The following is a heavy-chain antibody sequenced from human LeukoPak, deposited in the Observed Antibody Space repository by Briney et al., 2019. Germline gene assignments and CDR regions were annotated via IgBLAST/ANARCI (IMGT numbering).Heavy chain of an antibody. Sequence: GRSLRLSCAASGFTFSSYGMHWVRQAPGKGLEWVAVISYDGSNKYYADSVKGRFTISRDNSKNTLYLQMNSLRAEDTAVYYCAKDYYYDSGGYYCVNYFDYWGQGTLVTVSS. D-gene: IGHD3-22*01. CDR1: GFTFSSYG. CDR3: AKDYYYDSGGYYCVNYFDY. V-gene: IGHV3-30*18. CDR2: ISYDGSNK. J-gene: IGHJ4*02.